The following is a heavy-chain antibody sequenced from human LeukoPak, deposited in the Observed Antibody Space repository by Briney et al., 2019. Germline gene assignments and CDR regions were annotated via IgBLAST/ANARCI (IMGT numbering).Heavy chain of an antibody. V-gene: IGHV3-21*01. CDR1: GFTFSSYS. CDR2: ISSSSSYI. D-gene: IGHD3-10*01. J-gene: IGHJ4*02. Sequence: PGGSLRLSCAASGFTFSSYSMNWVRQAPGKGLEWVSSISSSSSYIYYADSGKGRFTISRDNAKNSLYLQMNSLRAEDTAVYYCARDRDMVRGVIDYWGQGTLVTVSS. CDR3: ARDRDMVRGVIDY.